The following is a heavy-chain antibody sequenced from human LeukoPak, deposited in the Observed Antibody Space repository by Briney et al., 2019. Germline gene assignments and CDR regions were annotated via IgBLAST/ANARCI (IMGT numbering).Heavy chain of an antibody. Sequence: PGGSLRLSCAASGSTFSSYSMNWVRQAPGKGLEWVSYISSSSSTIYYADSVKGRFTISRDNAKNSLYLQMNSLRAEDTAVYYCARDPPGIAAAGTHYFDYWGQGTLVTVSS. CDR1: GSTFSSYS. J-gene: IGHJ4*02. CDR2: ISSSSSTI. D-gene: IGHD6-13*01. CDR3: ARDPPGIAAAGTHYFDY. V-gene: IGHV3-48*01.